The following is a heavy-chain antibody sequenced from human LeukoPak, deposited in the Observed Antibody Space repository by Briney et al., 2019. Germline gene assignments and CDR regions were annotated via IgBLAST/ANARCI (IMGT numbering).Heavy chain of an antibody. CDR1: GGSISSGGYY. V-gene: IGHV4-30-2*01. J-gene: IGHJ4*02. CDR2: IYHSGST. Sequence: NASETLSLTCTVSGGSISSGGYYWSWIRQPPGKGLEWIGYIYHSGSTYYNPSLKSRVTISVDRSKNQFSLKLSSVTAADTAVYYCARANYDFWIYPDYWGQGTLVTVSS. CDR3: ARANYDFWIYPDY. D-gene: IGHD3-3*01.